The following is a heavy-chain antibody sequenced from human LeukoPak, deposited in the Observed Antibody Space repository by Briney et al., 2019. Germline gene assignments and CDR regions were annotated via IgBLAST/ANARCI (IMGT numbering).Heavy chain of an antibody. CDR3: ARGVPPLGYSYFDY. CDR2: MYKNLNS. J-gene: IGHJ4*02. D-gene: IGHD3-22*01. CDR1: GDSISHYY. V-gene: IGHV4-4*07. Sequence: PSETLSLTCDVSGDSISHYYWSWIRRPAGKGLEWIGRMYKNLNSNYNPSLKSRVTMSVDTSKNQVSLKMTSVTAADTAVYYCARGVPPLGYSYFDYWGRGTLVTVSS.